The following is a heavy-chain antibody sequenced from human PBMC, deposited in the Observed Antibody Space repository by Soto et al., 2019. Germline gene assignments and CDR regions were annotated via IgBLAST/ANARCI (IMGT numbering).Heavy chain of an antibody. D-gene: IGHD4-4*01. CDR1: GSSISSTNW. J-gene: IGHJ5*02. CDR2: IYHSGST. CDR3: ARAYDYSSNWFDP. Sequence: QVQLQESGPGLVKPSGTLSLTCAVSGSSISSTNWWSWIRQPPGKGLEWIGEIYHSGSTNYNPSLKSRVTISVEKSKNQFSLKLSSVTAADTAVYYCARAYDYSSNWFDPWGQGTLVTVSS. V-gene: IGHV4-4*02.